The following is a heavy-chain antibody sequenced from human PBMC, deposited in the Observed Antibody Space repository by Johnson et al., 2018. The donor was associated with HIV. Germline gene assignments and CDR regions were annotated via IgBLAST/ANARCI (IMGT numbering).Heavy chain of an antibody. D-gene: IGHD6-6*01. Sequence: VQLVESGGRVVQPGRSLRLACAASGFTFSSYAMHWVRQAPGKGLEWVAVISYDGSNKYYADSVKGRFTISRDNSKNTLYLQMNSLRAEDTAVYYCARESELLSSSDAFDIWGQGTMVTVSS. V-gene: IGHV3-30*04. CDR3: ARESELLSSSDAFDI. J-gene: IGHJ3*02. CDR2: ISYDGSNK. CDR1: GFTFSSYA.